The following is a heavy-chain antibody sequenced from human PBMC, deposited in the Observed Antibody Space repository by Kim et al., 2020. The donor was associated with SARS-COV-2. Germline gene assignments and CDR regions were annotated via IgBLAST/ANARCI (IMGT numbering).Heavy chain of an antibody. Sequence: GGSLRLSFAASGFTFSDYGMHWVRQTPGRGLEWVAVIWSHGAKTYYAYSVKGRFTISRDNSKNTLYLQMDSLRAEDTAVIYCAGDDNYSGKAFDIWGYG. CDR2: IWSHGAKT. J-gene: IGHJ3*02. V-gene: IGHV3-33*01. CDR3: AGDDNYSGKAFDI. CDR1: GFTFSDYG. D-gene: IGHD4-4*01.